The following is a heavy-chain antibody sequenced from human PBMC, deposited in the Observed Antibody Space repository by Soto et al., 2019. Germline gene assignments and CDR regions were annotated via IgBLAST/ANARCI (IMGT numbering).Heavy chain of an antibody. Sequence: EALPLTYAGYGGTFSGYYRSGSLQPPWKRQEWIGEINHSGSTNYNPSLKSRVTISVDTSKNQFSLKLSSVTAADTAVYYCARGRKGRIVVVLDATYDYYNYMHVRRQGPTVTV. V-gene: IGHV4-34*01. D-gene: IGHD2-15*01. J-gene: IGHJ6*03. CDR1: GGTFSGYY. CDR2: INHSGST. CDR3: ARGRKGRIVVVLDATYDYYNYMHV.